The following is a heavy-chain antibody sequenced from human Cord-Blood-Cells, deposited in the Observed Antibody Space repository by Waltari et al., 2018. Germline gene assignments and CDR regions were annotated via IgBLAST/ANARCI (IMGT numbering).Heavy chain of an antibody. CDR2: IYHSGGT. Sequence: QVQLQESGPGLVKPSETLSLTCAVSGYSISSGYYWGWIRQPPGKGLEWIGSIYHSGGTYSNPSLKSRVPISVDTSKNQFSLKLSSVTAADTAVYYCARAAGYCSSTSCYFDYWGQGTLVTVSS. D-gene: IGHD2-2*01. CDR3: ARAAGYCSSTSCYFDY. J-gene: IGHJ4*02. CDR1: GYSISSGYY. V-gene: IGHV4-38-2*01.